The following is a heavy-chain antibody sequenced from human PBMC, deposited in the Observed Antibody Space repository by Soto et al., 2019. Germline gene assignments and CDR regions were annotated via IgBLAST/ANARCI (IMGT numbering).Heavy chain of an antibody. Sequence: PGVSMSLPCSASGLPFSSYALHWVRPATGKGLEWVAVISYDGSNKYYADSVKGRFTISRDNSKNTLYLQMNSLRAEDTAVYYCARELIAVAGPAVYYYYGMDGWGQGTTVTVS. D-gene: IGHD6-19*01. CDR2: ISYDGSNK. J-gene: IGHJ6*02. CDR1: GLPFSSYA. CDR3: ARELIAVAGPAVYYYYGMDG. V-gene: IGHV3-30-3*01.